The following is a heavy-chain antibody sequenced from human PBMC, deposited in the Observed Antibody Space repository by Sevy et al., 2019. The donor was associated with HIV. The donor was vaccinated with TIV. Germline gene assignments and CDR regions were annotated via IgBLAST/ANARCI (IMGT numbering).Heavy chain of an antibody. CDR3: ARGVTVAGSYFDY. Sequence: ASVKVSYKASGATFSSDVISWVRQVPGQGLEWMGGIIPMYNTPSYAQNFQGRVTITADGSTSTVYMDLSSLRSEDTAIYYSARGVTVAGSYFDYWGQGTLVTVSS. J-gene: IGHJ4*02. CDR1: GATFSSDV. V-gene: IGHV1-69*13. D-gene: IGHD6-19*01. CDR2: IIPMYNTP.